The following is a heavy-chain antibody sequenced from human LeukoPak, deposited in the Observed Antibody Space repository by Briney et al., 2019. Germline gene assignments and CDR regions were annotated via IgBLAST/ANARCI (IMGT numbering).Heavy chain of an antibody. CDR1: GYSISSGYN. CDR3: ARVGGYSYGNYYFNY. D-gene: IGHD5-18*01. CDR2: ISHSGST. V-gene: IGHV4-38-2*01. J-gene: IGHJ4*02. Sequence: SETLSLTCAVSGYSISSGYNWGWIRQPPGKGLDWIGSISHSGSTYYNPSLRSRVTISIDTSKNQFSLRLNSVTATDTAVYYCARVGGYSYGNYYFNYWGQGTLVTVSS.